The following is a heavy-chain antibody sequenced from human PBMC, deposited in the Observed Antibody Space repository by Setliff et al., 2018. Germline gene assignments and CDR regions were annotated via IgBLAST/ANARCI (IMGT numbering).Heavy chain of an antibody. CDR3: ASIDWGENFYNMDV. CDR1: GFTFSDYY. V-gene: IGHV3-7*01. CDR2: IEPDGNKK. J-gene: IGHJ6*03. Sequence: GGSLRLSCAASGFTFSDYYMSWIRQAPGKGLEWVATIEPDGNKKFYLDSVKGRFTISRDNAKNTLYLQMNGLRGEDTAVYFCASIDWGENFYNMDVWGKGTTVTVSS. D-gene: IGHD7-27*01.